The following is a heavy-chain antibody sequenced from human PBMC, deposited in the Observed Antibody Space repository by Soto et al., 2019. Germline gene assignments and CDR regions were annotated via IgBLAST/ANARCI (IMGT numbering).Heavy chain of an antibody. Sequence: QVKLQESGPGLVRPSETLSLTCFVSGGSLISYYWSWVRQPPGKGLEWLGHISYSGGTNYNPSLRSPATTCVETSTNQFSLKVTFVTAADTAIYYCARHGVTTFWRRFDPWGQGTLVTVSS. CDR1: GGSLISYY. V-gene: IGHV4-59*08. CDR2: ISYSGGT. J-gene: IGHJ5*01. D-gene: IGHD3-9*01. CDR3: ARHGVTTFWRRFDP.